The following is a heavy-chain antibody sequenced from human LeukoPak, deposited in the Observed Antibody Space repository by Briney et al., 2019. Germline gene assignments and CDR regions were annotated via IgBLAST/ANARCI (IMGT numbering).Heavy chain of an antibody. CDR3: ARQSGSYYNGPLYGMDV. Sequence: GASVKVSCKAAGCTFSSYAISWVRRAPGQGLEWMGGIIPIFGTANYAQKFQGRVTITADESTSTAYMELSSLRSEDTAAYYCARQSGSYYNGPLYGMDVWGQGTTVTVSS. CDR1: GCTFSSYA. V-gene: IGHV1-69*13. D-gene: IGHD3-10*01. J-gene: IGHJ6*02. CDR2: IIPIFGTA.